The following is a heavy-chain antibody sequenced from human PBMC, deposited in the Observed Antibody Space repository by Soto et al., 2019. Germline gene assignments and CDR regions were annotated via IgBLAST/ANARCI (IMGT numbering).Heavy chain of an antibody. D-gene: IGHD4-4*01. Sequence: QLQLQESGPGLVKPSETLSLTCTVSGGSISSSSYYWGWIRQPPGKGLEWIGSIYYSGSTYYNPSLKSRVTIFVDTSKNQFSLKLSSVTAADTAVYYCARHEPPLYSRRGREYWGQGTLVTVSS. CDR3: ARHEPPLYSRRGREY. J-gene: IGHJ4*02. CDR2: IYYSGST. CDR1: GGSISSSSYY. V-gene: IGHV4-39*01.